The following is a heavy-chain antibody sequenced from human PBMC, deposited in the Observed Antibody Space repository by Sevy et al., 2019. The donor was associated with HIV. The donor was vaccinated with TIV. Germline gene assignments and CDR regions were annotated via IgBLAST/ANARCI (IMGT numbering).Heavy chain of an antibody. V-gene: IGHV3-30*03. D-gene: IGHD3-10*01. Sequence: GESLKISCAGSGFTFRSYGIHWVRQSPGKGLEWVAFISFDGRNTYSADSVKGRFTVSRDNSNNAVYLQMNNLRTEDXXXXXXXXXXXXXXSPWFFFDYWGQGTQVTVSS. CDR2: ISFDGRNT. CDR3: XXXXXXXXSPWFFFDY. J-gene: IGHJ4*02. CDR1: GFTFRSYG.